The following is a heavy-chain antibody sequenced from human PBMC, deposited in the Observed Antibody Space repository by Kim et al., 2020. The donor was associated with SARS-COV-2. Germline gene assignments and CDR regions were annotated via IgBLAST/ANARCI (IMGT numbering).Heavy chain of an antibody. CDR2: TT. V-gene: IGHV3-23*01. Sequence: TTYYGDSMKGRFTISRDNSKNTLYLQMNSLSADDTAIYYCAKIMTSGAFNIWGQGTMVTVSS. CDR3: AKIMTSGAFNI. D-gene: IGHD2-8*01. J-gene: IGHJ3*02.